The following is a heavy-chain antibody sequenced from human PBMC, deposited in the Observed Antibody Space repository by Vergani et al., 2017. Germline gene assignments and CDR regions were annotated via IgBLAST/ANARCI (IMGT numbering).Heavy chain of an antibody. CDR2: IKQDGSEK. Sequence: EVQLVESGGGLVQPGGSLRLSCAASGFTFSSYCMSWVRQAPGKGLEWVAKIKQDGSEKYYVDSVKGRFTISRDNAKNSLYLQMNSLRAEDTAVDYCAREGGPGAYYMDVWGKGTTVTVSS. D-gene: IGHD1-26*01. J-gene: IGHJ6*03. CDR3: AREGGPGAYYMDV. CDR1: GFTFSSYC. V-gene: IGHV3-7*01.